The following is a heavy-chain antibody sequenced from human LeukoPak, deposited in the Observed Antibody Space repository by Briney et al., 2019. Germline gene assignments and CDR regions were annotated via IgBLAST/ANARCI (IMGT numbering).Heavy chain of an antibody. CDR2: VNPSGGST. Sequence: ASVKVSCKASGYTFTRYYMHWVRQAPGQGLEWMGIVNPSGGSTSYAQKFQGRVTMTRDTSTSTVYMELSSLRSEDTAAYYCARAKPGTRPDFDYWGQGTLVTVSS. CDR1: GYTFTRYY. D-gene: IGHD1-26*01. V-gene: IGHV1-46*01. CDR3: ARAKPGTRPDFDY. J-gene: IGHJ4*02.